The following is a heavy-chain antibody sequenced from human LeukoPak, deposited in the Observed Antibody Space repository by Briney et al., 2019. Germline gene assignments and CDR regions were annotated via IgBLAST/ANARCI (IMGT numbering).Heavy chain of an antibody. CDR3: ARASPHYYDSSGYHNWFDP. D-gene: IGHD3-22*01. V-gene: IGHV4-39*07. J-gene: IGHJ5*02. CDR1: GSISSSNYY. Sequence: PSETLSLTCTVSGSISSSNYYWGWIRQRPGKGLEWIGSIYYSGSTHYNPSLKSRVNISVDTSKNQFSLKLSSVTAADRAVYYCARASPHYYDSSGYHNWFDPWGQGPLVTVSS. CDR2: IYYSGST.